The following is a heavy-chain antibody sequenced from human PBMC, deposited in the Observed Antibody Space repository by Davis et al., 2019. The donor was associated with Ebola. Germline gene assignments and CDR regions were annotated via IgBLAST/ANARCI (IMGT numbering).Heavy chain of an antibody. CDR1: GFTFSSYA. Sequence: PGGSLRLSCAASGFTFSSYAMSWVRQAPGKGLEWVSAISGSGGSTYYADSVKGRFTISRDNSKNTLYLQMNSLRAEDTAVYYCAKDSGPYSNGYNWFDPWGQGTLVTVSS. V-gene: IGHV3-23*01. D-gene: IGHD4-11*01. CDR3: AKDSGPYSNGYNWFDP. CDR2: ISGSGGST. J-gene: IGHJ5*02.